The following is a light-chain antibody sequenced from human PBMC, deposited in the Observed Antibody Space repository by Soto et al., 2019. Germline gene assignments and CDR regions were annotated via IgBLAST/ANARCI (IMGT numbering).Light chain of an antibody. CDR3: VADHGSGSISVLV. CDR1: SGYSNYK. J-gene: IGLJ3*02. CDR2: VGTGGIVG. Sequence: QPVLTQPPSASASLGASVTLTCTLSSGYSNYKVDWYQQRPGKGPRFVMRVGTGGIVGSKGDGIPDRFSVLGSGLNRYLTIKNIREDDESEYHGVADHGSGSISVLVFGGGTKLTVL. V-gene: IGLV9-49*01.